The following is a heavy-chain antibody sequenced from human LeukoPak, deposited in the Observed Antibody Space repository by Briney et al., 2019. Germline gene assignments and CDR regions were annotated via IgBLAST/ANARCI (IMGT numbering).Heavy chain of an antibody. CDR3: AKAAAGTEYYFQY. CDR1: GFTFSSYG. Sequence: GGSLRLSCTASGFTFSSYGMHWVRQAPGKGMEWVAVISYYGSTKYYADSVKGQFNISRDNSKNTLYLQMDSLRAEDTAVYYCAKAAAGTEYYFQYWGQGTLVTVSS. CDR2: ISYYGSTK. D-gene: IGHD6-13*01. V-gene: IGHV3-30*04. J-gene: IGHJ4*02.